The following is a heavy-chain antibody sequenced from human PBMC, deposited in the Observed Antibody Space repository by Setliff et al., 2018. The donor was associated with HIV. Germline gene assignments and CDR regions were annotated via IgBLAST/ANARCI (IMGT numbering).Heavy chain of an antibody. Sequence: GGSLRLSCAASGFTFSSYGMHWVRQAPGKGLEWVAVISYDGSNKYYADSVKGRFTISRDNSKNTLYLQMNSLRAEDTAVYYCAKDALSEVAEGNDFDYWGQGTLVTVSS. CDR2: ISYDGSNK. D-gene: IGHD5-12*01. CDR1: GFTFSSYG. J-gene: IGHJ4*02. V-gene: IGHV3-30*18. CDR3: AKDALSEVAEGNDFDY.